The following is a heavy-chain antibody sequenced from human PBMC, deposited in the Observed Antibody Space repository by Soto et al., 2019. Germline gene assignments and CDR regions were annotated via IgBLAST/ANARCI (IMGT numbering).Heavy chain of an antibody. V-gene: IGHV4-34*01. CDR2: INHSGST. D-gene: IGHD1-26*01. CDR3: ARVGAKFVHYYYGMDV. J-gene: IGHJ6*02. Sequence: SQTLSLTCAVYGGSVSGYYWSWIRQPPGKGLEWIGEINHSGSTNYNPSLKSRVTISVDTSKNQFSLKLSSVTAADTAVYYCARVGAKFVHYYYGMDVWGQGIQVT. CDR1: GGSVSGYY.